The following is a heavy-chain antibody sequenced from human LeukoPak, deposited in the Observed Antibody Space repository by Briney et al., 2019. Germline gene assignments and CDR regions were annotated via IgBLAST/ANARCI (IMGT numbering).Heavy chain of an antibody. Sequence: SVKVSCKASGGTFSSYAISWVRQAPGQGLEWMGGIIPIFGTANYAQKFQGRVTITADESTSTAYMELSSLRSEDTAVYYCARGGPYGGYFDYWGQGTLVTVSS. CDR3: ARGGPYGGYFDY. V-gene: IGHV1-69*13. CDR1: GGTFSSYA. CDR2: IIPIFGTA. J-gene: IGHJ4*02. D-gene: IGHD4/OR15-4a*01.